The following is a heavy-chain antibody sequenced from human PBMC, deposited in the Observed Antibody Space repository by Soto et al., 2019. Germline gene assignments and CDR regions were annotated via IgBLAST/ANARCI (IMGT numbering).Heavy chain of an antibody. CDR3: ARVGYGSSGSYFVPSYYYYGMDV. J-gene: IGHJ6*02. Sequence: SETLSLTCTVSVGSISSYYWSWIRQPPGKGLEWIGYIYYSGSTNYNPSLKSRVTISVDTSKNQFSLKLSSVTAADTAVYYCARVGYGSSGSYFVPSYYYYGMDVWGQGTTVTVS. CDR2: IYYSGST. V-gene: IGHV4-59*01. CDR1: VGSISSYY. D-gene: IGHD3-22*01.